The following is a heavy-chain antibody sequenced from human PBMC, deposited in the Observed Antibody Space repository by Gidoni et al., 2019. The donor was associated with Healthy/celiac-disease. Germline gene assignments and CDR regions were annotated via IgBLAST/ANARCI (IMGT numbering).Heavy chain of an antibody. CDR2: IWYDGSNK. CDR1: GFTFSSYG. CDR3: ARSPPLDYYGSGSYADY. D-gene: IGHD3-10*01. V-gene: IGHV3-33*01. Sequence: QVQLVESGGGVVQPGRSLRLSCAASGFTFSSYGMHWVRQAPGKGLEWVAVIWYDGSNKYYADSVKGRFTISRDNSKNTLYLQMNSLRAEDTAVYYCARSPPLDYYGSGSYADYWGQGTLVTVSS. J-gene: IGHJ4*02.